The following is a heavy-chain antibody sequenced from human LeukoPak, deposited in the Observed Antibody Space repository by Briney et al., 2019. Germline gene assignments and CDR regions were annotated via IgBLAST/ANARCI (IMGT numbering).Heavy chain of an antibody. Sequence: PSETLSLTCAVYGGSFSGYYWSWIRLLPGKGLEWIGESIHSGSTNYNPSLKSRVTISVDTSKNQFSLKLSSVTAADTAVYYCARLGYYYDSSGYPADYWGQGTLVTVSS. CDR1: GGSFSGYY. CDR3: ARLGYYYDSSGYPADY. D-gene: IGHD3-22*01. J-gene: IGHJ4*02. CDR2: SIHSGST. V-gene: IGHV4-34*12.